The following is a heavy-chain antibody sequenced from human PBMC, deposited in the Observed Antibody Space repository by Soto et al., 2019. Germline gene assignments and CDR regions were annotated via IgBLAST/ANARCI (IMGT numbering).Heavy chain of an antibody. CDR2: VLPFLDIT. CDR3: AREGTYY. CDR1: GDTFSIYT. Sequence: ASVKVSCKTSGDTFSIYTISWVRQAPGQGLEWMGRVLPFLDITSYSQRFQGRVTITADRSTTTAYMELTSLRSEDTAVYYCAREGTYYWGQGTXVTVSS. V-gene: IGHV1-69*04. J-gene: IGHJ4*02. D-gene: IGHD1-1*01.